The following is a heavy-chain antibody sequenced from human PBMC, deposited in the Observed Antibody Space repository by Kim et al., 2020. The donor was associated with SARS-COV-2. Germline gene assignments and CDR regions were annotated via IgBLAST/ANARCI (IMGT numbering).Heavy chain of an antibody. D-gene: IGHD6-13*01. V-gene: IGHV1-69*13. CDR2: IIPIFGTA. CDR3: ARQGGIAAAGTSPWFDP. Sequence: SVKVSCKASGGTFSSYAISWVRQAPGQGLEWMGGIIPIFGTANYAQKFQGRVTITADESTSTAYMELSSLRSEDTAVYYCARQGGIAAAGTSPWFDPWGQGTLVTVSS. J-gene: IGHJ5*02. CDR1: GGTFSSYA.